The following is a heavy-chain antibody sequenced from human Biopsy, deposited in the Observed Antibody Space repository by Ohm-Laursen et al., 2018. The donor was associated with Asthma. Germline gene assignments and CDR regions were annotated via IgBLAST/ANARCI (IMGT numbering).Heavy chain of an antibody. V-gene: IGHV1-69*13. CDR2: IMAVFGTA. CDR3: ARSQVGYSSGWSLLLKKFYYSGLDV. J-gene: IGHJ6*02. CDR1: RGTFSSYA. Sequence: SVKVSCKAPRGTFSSYAISWVRQAPGQGLEWMGGIMAVFGTANYAQKFQGRVTITADESTSTAYMELSSLRSEDTAVYYCARSQVGYSSGWSLLLKKFYYSGLDVWGQGAPVSLSS. D-gene: IGHD6-19*01.